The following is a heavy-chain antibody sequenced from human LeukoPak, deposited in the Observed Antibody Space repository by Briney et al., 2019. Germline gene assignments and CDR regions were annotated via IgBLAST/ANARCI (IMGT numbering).Heavy chain of an antibody. CDR3: ARHRGSSSLFDY. D-gene: IGHD6-6*01. J-gene: IGHJ4*02. CDR1: GDSISLYY. CDR2: IYYSGST. V-gene: IGHV4-39*01. Sequence: SETLSLTCAVSGDSISLYYWSWIRQPPGMGLEYIGSIYYSGSTYYNPSLKSRVTISVDTSKNQFSLKLSSVTAADTAVYYCARHRGSSSLFDYWGQGTLVTVSS.